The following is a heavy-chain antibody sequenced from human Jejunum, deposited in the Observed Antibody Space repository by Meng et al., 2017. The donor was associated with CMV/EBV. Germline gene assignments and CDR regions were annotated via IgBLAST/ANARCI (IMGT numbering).Heavy chain of an antibody. CDR2: IYYTGST. Sequence: QRQPQQAGPDLVKPSEPLPLRCTVSGDSISSSNYYWGWIRQSPGKGLEWIGSIYYTGSTYYNPSLKSRLTISIDTSKNQFSLKLSSVTAADTAIYYCARGLSTSPSGYWGQGTLVTVSS. CDR1: GDSISSSNYY. J-gene: IGHJ4*02. V-gene: IGHV4-39*07. D-gene: IGHD3-10*01. CDR3: ARGLSTSPSGY.